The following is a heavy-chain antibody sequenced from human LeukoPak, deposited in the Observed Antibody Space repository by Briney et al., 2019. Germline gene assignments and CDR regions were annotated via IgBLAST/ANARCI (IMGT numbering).Heavy chain of an antibody. CDR3: ARAAPSYCSSTSCYLFVRDWFDP. D-gene: IGHD2-2*01. V-gene: IGHV1-2*02. CDR2: INPNSGGT. J-gene: IGHJ5*02. CDR1: GYTFTGYY. Sequence: GASVKVSCKASGYTFTGYYMHWVRQAPGQGLEWMGWINPNSGGTNYAQKFQGRVTMTRDTSISTAYMELSRLRSDDTAVYYCARAAPSYCSSTSCYLFVRDWFDPWGQGTLVTVSS.